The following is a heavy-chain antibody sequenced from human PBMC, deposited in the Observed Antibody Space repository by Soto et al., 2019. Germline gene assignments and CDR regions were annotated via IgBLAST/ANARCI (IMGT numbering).Heavy chain of an antibody. V-gene: IGHV4-34*01. CDR1: GGSFSGYY. CDR3: ARGGDFDY. Sequence: KSSETLSLTCAVYGGSFSGYYWSWIRQPPGKGLEWIGEINHSGSTNYNPSLKSRVTISVDTSKNQFSLKLSSVTAADTAVYYCARGGDFDYWGQGTLVTVSS. CDR2: INHSGST. J-gene: IGHJ4*02.